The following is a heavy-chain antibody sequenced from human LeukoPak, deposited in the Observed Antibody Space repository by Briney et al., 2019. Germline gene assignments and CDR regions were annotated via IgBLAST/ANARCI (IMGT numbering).Heavy chain of an antibody. CDR2: ISDDSSFT. J-gene: IGHJ4*02. Sequence: GGSLRLSCVASGLRFRSYAMNWVRQAPGKGLECISTISDDSSFTYYADSVKGRSAISRDDSKNTLYLQMNNLKVEDTAVYYCAKGRCSGVGCDSFHSWGQGALVPVSS. CDR3: AKGRCSGVGCDSFHS. CDR1: GLRFRSYA. V-gene: IGHV3-23*01. D-gene: IGHD2-15*01.